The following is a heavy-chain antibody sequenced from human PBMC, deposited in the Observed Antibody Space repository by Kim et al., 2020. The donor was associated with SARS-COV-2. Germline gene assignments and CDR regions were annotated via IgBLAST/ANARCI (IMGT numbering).Heavy chain of an antibody. Sequence: YAQKFQGRVTITADESTSTAYMELSSLRSEDTAVYYCAGGGGSGTLTLGYWGQGTLVTVSS. CDR3: AGGGGSGTLTLGY. D-gene: IGHD3-10*01. J-gene: IGHJ4*02. V-gene: IGHV1-69*01.